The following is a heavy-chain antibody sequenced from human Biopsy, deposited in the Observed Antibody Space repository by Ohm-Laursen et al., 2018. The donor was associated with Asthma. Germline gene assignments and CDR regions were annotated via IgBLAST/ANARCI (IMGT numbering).Heavy chain of an antibody. Sequence: SVKVSCKAPGGTFSNFAISWVRQAPGQGLEWLGGIMTVFGTTNYAQKFQGRVTITADESTSTAYMEVTSLRSEDTAIYYCARCQVGYSSGWSLLLKKIYYSGMGVWGQGTAVTVS. D-gene: IGHD6-19*01. V-gene: IGHV1-69*13. CDR1: GGTFSNFA. J-gene: IGHJ6*02. CDR3: ARCQVGYSSGWSLLLKKIYYSGMGV. CDR2: IMTVFGTT.